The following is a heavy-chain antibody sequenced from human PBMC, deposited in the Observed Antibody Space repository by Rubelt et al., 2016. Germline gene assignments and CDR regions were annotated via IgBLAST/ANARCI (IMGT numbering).Heavy chain of an antibody. Sequence: VRQAPGKGLEWVSVISGRGDSTYSADSVKGRFTISRDNSKNTLHLQMNSLRAEDTAVYYCARAPLEIARVGAFDIWGQGTMVTVSS. D-gene: IGHD1-1*01. V-gene: IGHV3-23*01. CDR3: ARAPLEIARVGAFDI. J-gene: IGHJ3*02. CDR2: ISGRGDST.